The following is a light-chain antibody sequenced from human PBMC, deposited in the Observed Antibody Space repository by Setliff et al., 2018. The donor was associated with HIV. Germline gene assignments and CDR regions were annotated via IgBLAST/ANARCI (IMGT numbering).Light chain of an antibody. CDR1: NSDVGGFDY. Sequence: QSVLRQPASMSGSPGQSITISCSGSNSDVGGFDYVAWYQQNPGNSPKLILYDVTKRPSGIPDRFSGSKSGTSATLGITGLQTGDEADYYCGTWDSSLSAGVFGGGTKVTVL. CDR3: GTWDSSLSAGV. V-gene: IGLV2-14*03. J-gene: IGLJ2*01. CDR2: DVT.